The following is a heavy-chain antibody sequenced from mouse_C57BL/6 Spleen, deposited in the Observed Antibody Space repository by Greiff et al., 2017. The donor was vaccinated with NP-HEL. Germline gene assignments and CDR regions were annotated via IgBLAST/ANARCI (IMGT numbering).Heavy chain of an antibody. CDR3: ARGTGTNYAMDY. J-gene: IGHJ4*01. CDR2: ISDGGSYT. V-gene: IGHV5-4*03. Sequence: EVKLMESGGGLVKPGGSLKLSCAASGFTFSSYAMSWVRQTPEKRLEWVATISDGGSYTYYPDNVKGRFTISRDNAKNNLYLQMSHLKSEDTAMYYCARGTGTNYAMDYWGQGTSVTVSS. D-gene: IGHD4-1*01. CDR1: GFTFSSYA.